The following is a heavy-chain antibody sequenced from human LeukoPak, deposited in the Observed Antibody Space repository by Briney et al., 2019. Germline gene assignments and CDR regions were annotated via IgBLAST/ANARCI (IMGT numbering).Heavy chain of an antibody. CDR1: GGSISSSSYY. V-gene: IGHV4-39*01. Sequence: SETLSLTCTVSGGSISSSSYYWGWIRQPPGKGLEWIGSIHYSGSTYYNPSLKSRVTISVDTSKNQFSLKLSSVTAADTAVYYCYICSSTSCYRYWGQGTLVTVSS. CDR3: YICSSTSCYRY. J-gene: IGHJ4*02. D-gene: IGHD2-2*01. CDR2: IHYSGST.